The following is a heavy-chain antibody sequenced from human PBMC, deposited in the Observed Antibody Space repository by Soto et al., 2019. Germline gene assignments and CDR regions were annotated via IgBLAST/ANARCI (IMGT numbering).Heavy chain of an antibody. Sequence: ETLSLTCTVSGGSISSYYWSWIRQPPGKGLEWIGYIYYSGSTNYNPSLKSRVTISVDTSKNQFSLKLSSVTAADTAVYYCARYSSGYPFDYWGQGTLVTVSS. J-gene: IGHJ4*02. CDR3: ARYSSGYPFDY. CDR1: GGSISSYY. D-gene: IGHD3-22*01. CDR2: IYYSGST. V-gene: IGHV4-59*01.